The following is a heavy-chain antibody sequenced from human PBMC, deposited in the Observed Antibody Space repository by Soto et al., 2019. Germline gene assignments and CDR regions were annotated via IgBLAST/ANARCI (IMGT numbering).Heavy chain of an antibody. CDR1: GYTFTSYD. Sequence: ASVKVSCKASGYTFTSYDINWVRQATGQGLEWMGWMNPNSGNTGYAQRFQGRVTMTRNTSISTAYLELSSLRSEDTAVFFWGGSILGYCSSTSCSFDPWGQGTLVTVSS. CDR3: GGSILGYCSSTSCSFDP. V-gene: IGHV1-8*01. D-gene: IGHD2-2*01. CDR2: MNPNSGNT. J-gene: IGHJ5*02.